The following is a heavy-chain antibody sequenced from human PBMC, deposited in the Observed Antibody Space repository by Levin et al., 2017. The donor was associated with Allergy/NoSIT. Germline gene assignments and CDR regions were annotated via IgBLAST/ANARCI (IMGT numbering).Heavy chain of an antibody. V-gene: IGHV3-23*01. CDR1: GFTFRNSG. CDR3: TKGVFDS. J-gene: IGHJ4*02. CDR2: MSGINDAT. Sequence: LSLTCVASGFTFRNSGMNWVRRAPGKGLEWVSLMSGINDATFYADSVKGRFTISRDNSRNTLYLQMNSLRAEDTAVYYCTKGVFDSWGQGTLVTVSA.